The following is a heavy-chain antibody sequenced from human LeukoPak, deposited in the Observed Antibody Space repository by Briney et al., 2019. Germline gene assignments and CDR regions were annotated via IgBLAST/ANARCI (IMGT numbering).Heavy chain of an antibody. V-gene: IGHV4-59*11. CDR2: ISYSGGT. Sequence: SETLSLNCTVSVGSISSHYWSWIRQTPGKGLEWSGYISYSGGTNYTPSLKSRVTISVDTSKSQFSLMLTSVTAADTAVYYCARLKDLWFDPWGQGTLVTVSS. J-gene: IGHJ5*02. CDR3: ARLKDLWFDP. CDR1: VGSISSHY. D-gene: IGHD2-15*01.